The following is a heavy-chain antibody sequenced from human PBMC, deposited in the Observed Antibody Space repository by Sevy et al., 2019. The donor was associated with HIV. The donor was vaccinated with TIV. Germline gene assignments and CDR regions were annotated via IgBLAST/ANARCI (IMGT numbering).Heavy chain of an antibody. V-gene: IGHV3-21*01. J-gene: IGHJ4*02. CDR2: ISSSNNYI. Sequence: GGSLRLSCAASGFTFSSYSMNWVRQAPGKGLEWVSSISSSNNYIYYADSLKGRFTISRDNAKNSLYLQMNGLGAEDTAVYYCARDLREYSSSSKYYFDYWGQGILVTVSS. CDR3: ARDLREYSSSSKYYFDY. D-gene: IGHD6-6*01. CDR1: GFTFSSYS.